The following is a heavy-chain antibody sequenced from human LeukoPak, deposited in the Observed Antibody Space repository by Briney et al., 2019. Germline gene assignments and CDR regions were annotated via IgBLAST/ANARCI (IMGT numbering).Heavy chain of an antibody. CDR2: ISGSGGST. D-gene: IGHD6-13*01. V-gene: IGHV3-23*01. CDR3: AHHRESSSWYYVYFDY. CDR1: GLTFSSYA. J-gene: IGHJ4*02. Sequence: PGGSLRLSCAASGLTFSSYAMSWVRQAPGKGLEWVSAISGSGGSTYYADSVKGRFTISRDNSKNTLYLQMNSLRAEDTAVYYCAHHRESSSWYYVYFDYWGQGTLVTVSS.